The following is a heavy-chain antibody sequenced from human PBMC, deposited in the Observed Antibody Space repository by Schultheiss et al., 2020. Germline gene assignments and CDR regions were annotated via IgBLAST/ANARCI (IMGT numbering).Heavy chain of an antibody. D-gene: IGHD3-9*01. CDR1: GFTFSSYA. V-gene: IGHV3-23*01. CDR3: ARPYVTTTGEYFQH. J-gene: IGHJ1*01. Sequence: GGSLRLSCAASGFTFSSYAMSWVRQAPGKGLEWVSAISGSGGSTYYADSVKGRFTISRDNAKNSLYLQMNSLRAEDTAVYYCARPYVTTTGEYFQHWGQGTLVTVSS. CDR2: ISGSGGST.